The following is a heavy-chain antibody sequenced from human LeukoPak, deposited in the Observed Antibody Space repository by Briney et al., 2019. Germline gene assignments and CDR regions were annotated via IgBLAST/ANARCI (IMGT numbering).Heavy chain of an antibody. CDR1: GYTFTGYY. CDR3: ARDHGYCSSTSCRNYYYYGMDV. V-gene: IGHV1-2*06. Sequence: ASVKVSCKASGYTFTGYYMHWVRQAPGQGLEWMGRINPNSGGTNYAQKFQGRVTMTRDTSISTAYMELSRLRSDDTAVYYCARDHGYCSSTSCRNYYYYGMDVWGQGTTVAVSS. J-gene: IGHJ6*02. CDR2: INPNSGGT. D-gene: IGHD2-2*03.